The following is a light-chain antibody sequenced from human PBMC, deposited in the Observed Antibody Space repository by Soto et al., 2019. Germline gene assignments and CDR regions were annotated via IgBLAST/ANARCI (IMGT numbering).Light chain of an antibody. CDR1: QSVSSN. V-gene: IGKV3-15*01. J-gene: IGKJ2*01. Sequence: EIVMTHSPATLSVSPGERATLSCRASQSVSSNLAWYQQKPGQAPRLLIYGASPRATGIPARFSGSGSVTEFTLTISSLQSEDFAVYYCQQYNNWPPYTFGQGTKLEMK. CDR3: QQYNNWPPYT. CDR2: GAS.